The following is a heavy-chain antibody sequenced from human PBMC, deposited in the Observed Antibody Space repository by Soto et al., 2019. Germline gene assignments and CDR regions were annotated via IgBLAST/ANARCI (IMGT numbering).Heavy chain of an antibody. CDR3: VRRLQRVRRESDY. Sequence: QVQLVQSGAEVKKPGSSVKVSCKASGGTFSSYAISWVRQAPGQGLEWMGGIIPIFGTANYAQKCQGRVTITADESTSTAYRELSSLRCEDTAVYYGVRRLQRVRRESDYWGQGTLVTVCS. J-gene: IGHJ4*02. CDR2: IIPIFGTA. D-gene: IGHD1-1*01. V-gene: IGHV1-69*01. CDR1: GGTFSSYA.